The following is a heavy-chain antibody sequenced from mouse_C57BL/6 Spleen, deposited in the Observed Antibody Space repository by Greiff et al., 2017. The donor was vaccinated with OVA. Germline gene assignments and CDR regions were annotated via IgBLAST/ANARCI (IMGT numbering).Heavy chain of an antibody. J-gene: IGHJ2*01. CDR3: ARRGDLYYFDY. CDR2: ISYDGSN. D-gene: IGHD3-3*01. CDR1: GYSITSGYY. V-gene: IGHV3-6*01. Sequence: EVQLVESGPGLVKPSQSLSLTCSVTGYSITSGYYWNWIRQFPGNKLEWMGYISYDGSNNYNPSLKNRISITRDTSKNQFFLKLNSVTTEDTATYYCARRGDLYYFDYWGQGTTLTVSS.